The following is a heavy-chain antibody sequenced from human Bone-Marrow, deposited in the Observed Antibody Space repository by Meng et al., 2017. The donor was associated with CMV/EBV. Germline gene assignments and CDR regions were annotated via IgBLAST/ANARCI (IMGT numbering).Heavy chain of an antibody. D-gene: IGHD4-23*01. CDR2: INTYSCYT. CDR1: GYTFTTYG. CDR3: ARAQRWDIWFDP. Sequence: ASVKVSCKASGYTFTTYGITWVRQAPGLGLEWLGWINTYSCYTNYAQKLQGRVIMTTDTSTSTAYMELRSLRSDDTAVYYCARAQRWDIWFDPWGQGTLVTVSS. J-gene: IGHJ5*02. V-gene: IGHV1-18*01.